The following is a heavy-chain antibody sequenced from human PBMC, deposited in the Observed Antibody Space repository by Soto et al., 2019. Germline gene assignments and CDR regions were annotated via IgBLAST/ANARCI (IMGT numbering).Heavy chain of an antibody. D-gene: IGHD6-13*01. Sequence: ASAKVSSKACGVTFSSYSISWAQQAPGQGLEWMGGIIPIFGTANYAQKFQGRLTITADESTSTAYMELSRLRSEDTAVYYCARDYGSYSSSWYGYYDYVMDVWGQGTTDTVSS. CDR3: ARDYGSYSSSWYGYYDYVMDV. J-gene: IGHJ6*02. CDR2: IIPIFGTA. V-gene: IGHV1-69*13. CDR1: GVTFSSYS.